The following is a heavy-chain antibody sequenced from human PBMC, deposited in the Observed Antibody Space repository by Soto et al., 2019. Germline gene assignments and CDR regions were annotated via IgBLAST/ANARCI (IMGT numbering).Heavy chain of an antibody. CDR2: INHSGST. Sequence: SETLSLTCGVYGGSFSGYYWSWIRQPPGKGLEWIGEINHSGSTNYNPSLKSRVTISVDTSKNQFSLKLSSVTAADTAVYYCARSLYIVVVVAASTDYYYMDVWGKGTTVTVSS. D-gene: IGHD2-15*01. V-gene: IGHV4-34*01. CDR1: GGSFSGYY. CDR3: ARSLYIVVVVAASTDYYYMDV. J-gene: IGHJ6*03.